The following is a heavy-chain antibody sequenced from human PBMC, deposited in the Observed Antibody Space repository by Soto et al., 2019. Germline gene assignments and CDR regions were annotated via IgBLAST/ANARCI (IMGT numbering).Heavy chain of an antibody. J-gene: IGHJ4*02. CDR1: GFTFSSYA. D-gene: IGHD3-3*01. V-gene: IGHV3-23*01. CDR2: ISGSGGST. Sequence: GGSLRLSCAASGFTFSSYAMSWVRQAPGKGLEWVSAISGSGGSTYYADSVKGRFTISRDNSKNTLYLQMNSLRAEDTAVYYCANLPLEWLLYGDDYWGQGTLVTVSS. CDR3: ANLPLEWLLYGDDY.